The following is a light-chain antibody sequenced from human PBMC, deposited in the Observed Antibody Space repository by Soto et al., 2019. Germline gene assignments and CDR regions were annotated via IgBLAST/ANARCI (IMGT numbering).Light chain of an antibody. Sequence: QSLLTPPSSLSVSPGQSITISCTGTISAVGGYNYVSWYQLHRGIAPKLMIYEVSNLPSGVSNRFSGSKSGNTASLTISGLQADDEAEYYCSSYTSTNPNYVFGTGTKVTVL. CDR3: SSYTSTNPNYV. CDR1: ISAVGGYNY. V-gene: IGLV2-14*01. CDR2: EVS. J-gene: IGLJ1*01.